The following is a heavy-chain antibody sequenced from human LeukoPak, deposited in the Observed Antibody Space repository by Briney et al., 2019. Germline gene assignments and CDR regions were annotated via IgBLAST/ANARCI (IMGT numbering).Heavy chain of an antibody. CDR2: IYYSGRT. J-gene: IGHJ4*02. D-gene: IGHD1-26*01. CDR3: AVDSGGHRVVY. CDR1: GGSITSTTYY. Sequence: TPSETLSLTCTVSGGSITSTTYYWGWVRQSPGKGLEWIGSIYYSGRTYYNPSFESRVTISADTSKNQYSLKLTSVTAADTAVYYCAVDSGGHRVVYWGQGTLVTVSS. V-gene: IGHV4-39*01.